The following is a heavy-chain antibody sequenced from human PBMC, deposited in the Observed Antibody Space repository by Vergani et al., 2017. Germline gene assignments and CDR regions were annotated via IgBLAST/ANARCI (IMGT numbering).Heavy chain of an antibody. D-gene: IGHD1-26*01. Sequence: EVQLVESGGGLVKPGGSLRLSCAASGFTFSSYSMNWVRQAPGKGLEWVSSISSSSSYIYYADSVTGRFTISRDNAKNSLYLQMNSLRAEDTAVYYCARDVRCGSYSDDAFDIWGQGTMVTVSS. CDR3: ARDVRCGSYSDDAFDI. V-gene: IGHV3-21*01. CDR2: ISSSSSYI. CDR1: GFTFSSYS. J-gene: IGHJ3*02.